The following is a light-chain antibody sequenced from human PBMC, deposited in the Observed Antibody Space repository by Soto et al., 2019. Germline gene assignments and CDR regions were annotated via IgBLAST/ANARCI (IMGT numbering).Light chain of an antibody. V-gene: IGKV3-15*01. CDR1: QSVSNN. J-gene: IGKJ1*01. CDR2: GAS. CDR3: QEYIHWPPGM. Sequence: IVMTQSPATLSLSPGERATLSCRASQSVSNNLAWYQQKRGLPPRLLIYGASTRATGIPVRFSGSGSGTDFTLTISSLQSEDFAVYYCQEYIHWPPGMFGPGTTVDIK.